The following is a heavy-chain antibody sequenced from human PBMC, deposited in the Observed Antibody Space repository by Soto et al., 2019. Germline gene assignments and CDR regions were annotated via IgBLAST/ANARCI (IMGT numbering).Heavy chain of an antibody. CDR2: ISYDGSNK. D-gene: IGHD3-10*01. CDR3: ASAGSYGSGSLLSNWFDP. J-gene: IGHJ5*02. CDR1: GFTFSSYA. Sequence: QVQLVESGGGVVQPGRSLRLSCAASGFTFSSYAMHWVRQAPGKGLEWVAVISYDGSNKYYADSVKGRFTISRDNSKNTLYLQMNSLRAEDTAVYYCASAGSYGSGSLLSNWFDPWGQGTLVTVSA. V-gene: IGHV3-30-3*01.